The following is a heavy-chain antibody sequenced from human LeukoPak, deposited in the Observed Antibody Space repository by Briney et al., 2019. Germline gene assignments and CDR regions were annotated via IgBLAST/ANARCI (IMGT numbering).Heavy chain of an antibody. V-gene: IGHV3-23*01. CDR3: AKGKWEQSKGAIDY. Sequence: PGGSLRPSCVASEFSNTAMTWVRQAPGRGLEWVSVISGSGDRTYYADSVKGRFTISRDSSQKTLYLQMYNLRAEDTAVYYCAKGKWEQSKGAIDYWGRGTLVTVSS. D-gene: IGHD1-26*01. J-gene: IGHJ4*02. CDR2: ISGSGDRT. CDR1: EFSNTA.